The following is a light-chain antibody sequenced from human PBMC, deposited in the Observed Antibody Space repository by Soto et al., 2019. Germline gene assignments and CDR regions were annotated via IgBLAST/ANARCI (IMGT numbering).Light chain of an antibody. J-gene: IGLJ2*01. CDR2: YDS. CDR1: NIGSKS. Sequence: SYELTQPPSVSGAPGKTARITCGGTNIGSKSVHWYQQKPDQAPVLVIYYDSDRPSGIAERFSGSNSGNTATLTISRVEAGDEADSYCQVWDSSSDHVVFGGGTKVTVL. V-gene: IGLV3-21*04. CDR3: QVWDSSSDHVV.